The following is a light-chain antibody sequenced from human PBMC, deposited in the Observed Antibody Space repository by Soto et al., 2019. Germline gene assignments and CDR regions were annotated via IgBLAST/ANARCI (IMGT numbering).Light chain of an antibody. CDR2: KAS. CDR3: QQYNSYSAT. V-gene: IGKV1-5*03. CDR1: RFASDY. J-gene: IGKJ1*01. Sequence: DIQMTQSPSTLYASVGGRVTITCRASRFASDYLDWYQQRPGEAPRMLISKASTLESGVPSRFNGSGSGTHFTLTITSRQPADSATYYCQQYNSYSATFGQGTKVEI.